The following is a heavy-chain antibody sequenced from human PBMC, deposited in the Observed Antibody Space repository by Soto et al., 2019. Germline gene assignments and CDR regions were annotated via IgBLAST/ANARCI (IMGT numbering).Heavy chain of an antibody. J-gene: IGHJ4*02. V-gene: IGHV3-74*01. Sequence: GGSLRLSCAASGSTFGNSWMHWVRQAPGKGLEWVSRMNSDGSTTNYADSVKGRFTVSRDNAKYTLYLQMNSLRAEDTAVYYCATAEVDYWGPGTLVTVSS. CDR1: GSTFGNSW. CDR3: ATAEVDY. CDR2: MNSDGSTT.